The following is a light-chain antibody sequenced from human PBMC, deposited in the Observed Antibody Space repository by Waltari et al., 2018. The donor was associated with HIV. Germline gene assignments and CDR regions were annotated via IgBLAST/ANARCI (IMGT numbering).Light chain of an antibody. V-gene: IGKV4-1*01. CDR3: QQYYSRLRT. CDR2: WAY. CDR1: QSVLWDSNIRNS. Sequence: DIVITQSPDSLAVSLGARAPITCKSSQSVLWDSNIRNSLAWYQQRPGQPPKMLISWAYTREYRVQVRFSGRGYGTNFTPSIHSLQAEDVALYYCQQYYSRLRTFGQGAKVEI. J-gene: IGKJ1*01.